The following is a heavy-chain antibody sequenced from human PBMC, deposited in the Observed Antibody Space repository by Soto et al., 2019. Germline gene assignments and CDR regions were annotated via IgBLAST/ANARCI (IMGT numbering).Heavy chain of an antibody. CDR2: INPSGGST. Sequence: ASLKVSCKASGYTFTSYYMHWVRQAPGQGLEWMGIINPSGGSTSYAQKFQGRVTMTRDTSTSTVYMELSSLRSEDTAVYYCVAGIQLWWELCYWGQGTLVTVSS. CDR1: GYTFTSYY. J-gene: IGHJ4*02. D-gene: IGHD5-18*01. CDR3: VAGIQLWWELCY. V-gene: IGHV1-46*01.